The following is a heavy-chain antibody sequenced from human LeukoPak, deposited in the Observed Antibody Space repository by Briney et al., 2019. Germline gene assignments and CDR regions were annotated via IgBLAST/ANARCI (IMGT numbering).Heavy chain of an antibody. J-gene: IGHJ6*03. D-gene: IGHD5-12*01. CDR2: ISAYNGNT. CDR3: ARHGGYDYHYYYYMDV. Sequence: ASVKVSCKASGYTFTSYGISWVRQAPGQGLEWMGWISAYNGNTNYAQKPQGRVTMTTDTSTSTAYMELRSLRSDDTAVYYCARHGGYDYHYYYYMDVWGKGTTVTVSS. CDR1: GYTFTSYG. V-gene: IGHV1-18*01.